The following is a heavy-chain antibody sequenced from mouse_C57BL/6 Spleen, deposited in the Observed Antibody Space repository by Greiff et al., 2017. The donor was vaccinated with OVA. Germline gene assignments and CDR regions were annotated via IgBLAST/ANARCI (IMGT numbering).Heavy chain of an antibody. J-gene: IGHJ2*01. CDR2: INPNNGGT. CDR1: GYTFTDYN. CDR3: ARWYTVVPLGFDY. Sequence: VQLQQSGPELVKPGASVKIPCKASGYTFTDYNMDWVKQSHGKSLEWIGDINPNNGGTIYNQKFKGKATLTVDKSSSTAYMELRSLTSEDTAVYYCARWYTVVPLGFDYWGQGTTLTVSS. D-gene: IGHD1-1*01. V-gene: IGHV1-18*01.